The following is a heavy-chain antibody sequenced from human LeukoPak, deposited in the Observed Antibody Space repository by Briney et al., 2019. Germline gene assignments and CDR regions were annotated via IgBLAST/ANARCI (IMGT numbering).Heavy chain of an antibody. Sequence: ASVKVSCKASGYTFTNYAMNWVRQAPGQGLEWMGWINTNTGNPTYAQGFTGRFVFSLDTSVSTAYLQISSLKAEDTAVYYCARVHESSSWYFDYYYYYMDVWGKGTTVTVSS. D-gene: IGHD6-13*01. J-gene: IGHJ6*03. V-gene: IGHV7-4-1*02. CDR1: GYTFTNYA. CDR3: ARVHESSSWYFDYYYYYMDV. CDR2: INTNTGNP.